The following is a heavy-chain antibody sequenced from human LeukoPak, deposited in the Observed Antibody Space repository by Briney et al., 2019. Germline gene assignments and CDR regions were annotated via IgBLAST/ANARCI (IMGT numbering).Heavy chain of an antibody. Sequence: SETLSLTCTVSGYSISSGYYWGWIRQPPGKGLEWIGSIYHSGSTYYNPSLKSRVTISVDTSKNQFSLKLSSVTAADTAVYYCARVATYYYDSSDSGAVDYWGQGTLVTVSS. J-gene: IGHJ4*02. D-gene: IGHD3-22*01. CDR3: ARVATYYYDSSDSGAVDY. V-gene: IGHV4-38-2*02. CDR2: IYHSGST. CDR1: GYSISSGYY.